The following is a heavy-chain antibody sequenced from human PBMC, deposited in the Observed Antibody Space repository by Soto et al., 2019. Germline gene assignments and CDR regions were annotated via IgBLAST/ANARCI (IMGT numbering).Heavy chain of an antibody. CDR3: ARRPKGPGYSYSWGDAFDI. CDR2: IKQDESEK. J-gene: IGHJ3*02. CDR1: GFTFSNYW. V-gene: IGHV3-7*02. D-gene: IGHD6-13*01. Sequence: PVGSLRLSCAASGFTFSNYWMSWVRQAPGKGLEWVANIKQDESEKYYVDSVKGRFTISRDNAKNSLYLQMNSLRAEDTAVYYCARRPKGPGYSYSWGDAFDIWGQGTRVTVAS.